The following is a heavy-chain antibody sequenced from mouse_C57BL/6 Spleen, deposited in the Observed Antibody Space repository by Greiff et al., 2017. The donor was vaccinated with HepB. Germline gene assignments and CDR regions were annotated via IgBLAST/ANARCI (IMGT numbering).Heavy chain of an antibody. D-gene: IGHD1-1*01. J-gene: IGHJ1*03. CDR3: ASITTVVARDWYFDV. CDR1: GFTFSSYG. Sequence: EVKLVESGGDLVKPGGSLKLSCAASGFTFSSYGMSWVRQTPDKGLEWVATISSGGSYTYYTDSVKGRVTISRDNTKNTLYLQMSSLKSEDTAMYYCASITTVVARDWYFDVWGTGTTVTVSS. CDR2: ISSGGSYT. V-gene: IGHV5-6*01.